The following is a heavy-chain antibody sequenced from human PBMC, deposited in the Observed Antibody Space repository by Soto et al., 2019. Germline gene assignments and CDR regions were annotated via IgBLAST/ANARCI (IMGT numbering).Heavy chain of an antibody. CDR2: ISSDGSST. CDR1: GFTFSSYW. CDR3: ARDRGSSGRPYYVEY. V-gene: IGHV3-74*01. D-gene: IGHD6-19*01. Sequence: EVQLVESGGGLVQPGGSLRLSCAASGFTFSSYWMHWVRQAPGKGLVWVSRISSDGSSTTYADSVKGRFTISRDNAKNTLFLQMNSLRAEDTAVYYCARDRGSSGRPYYVEYWGQGTLVTVSS. J-gene: IGHJ4*02.